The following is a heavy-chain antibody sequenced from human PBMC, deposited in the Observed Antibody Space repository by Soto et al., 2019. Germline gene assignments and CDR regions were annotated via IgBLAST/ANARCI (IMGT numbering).Heavy chain of an antibody. Sequence: QVQLVESGGGGVQPGRSLRLSCAASGFTFSSHAMHWVRQAPGKGLECVAIISYDGSNKYYGDSVMGRLTISRDNSKNTIYLQMNSLRAEDTAVYYCARDQTGITTTGGGRIDYWGQGTLVTVSS. V-gene: IGHV3-30-3*01. CDR1: GFTFSSHA. J-gene: IGHJ4*02. CDR2: ISYDGSNK. D-gene: IGHD6-13*01. CDR3: ARDQTGITTTGGGRIDY.